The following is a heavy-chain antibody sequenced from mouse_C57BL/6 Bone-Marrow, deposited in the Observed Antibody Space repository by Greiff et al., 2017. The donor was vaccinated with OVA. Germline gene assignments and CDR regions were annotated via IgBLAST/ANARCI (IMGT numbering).Heavy chain of an antibody. CDR2: FHPYNDDT. Sequence: LVESGAELVKPGASVKMSCKASGYTFTTYPIEWMKQNHGKSLEWIGNFHPYNDDTKYNEKFKGKATLTVEKSSSTVYLELSRLPSDDSAVYYGARPGDYDGDWFAYWGQGTLVTVSA. J-gene: IGHJ3*01. CDR3: ARPGDYDGDWFAY. V-gene: IGHV1-47*01. D-gene: IGHD2-4*01. CDR1: GYTFTTYP.